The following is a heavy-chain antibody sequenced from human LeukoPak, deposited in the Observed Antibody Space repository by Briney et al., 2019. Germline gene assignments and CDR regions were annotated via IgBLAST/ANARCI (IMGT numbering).Heavy chain of an antibody. D-gene: IGHD3-22*01. Sequence: GGSLSLSCAASGFTVSSNYMSWVRQAPGKGLEWVSVIYSGGSTYYADSVKGRFTISRDNSKNTLYLQMNSLRAEDTAVYYCARAYDSSGYPDWGQGTLVTVSS. J-gene: IGHJ4*02. CDR2: IYSGGST. CDR1: GFTVSSNY. CDR3: ARAYDSSGYPD. V-gene: IGHV3-53*01.